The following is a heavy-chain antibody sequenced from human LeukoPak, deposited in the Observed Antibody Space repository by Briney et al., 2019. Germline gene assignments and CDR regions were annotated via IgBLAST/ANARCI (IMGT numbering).Heavy chain of an antibody. CDR3: SRGRDQSKTGDF. V-gene: IGHV4-34*01. CDR2: VHHYGHS. D-gene: IGHD5-24*01. J-gene: IGHJ4*02. Sequence: SETLSLTCAVYGGSFSNYYWSWIRHPPGKGLEWIGEVHHYGHSNYNPSLESRVTISIDRSKNQLSLKIGSVTAADTAVYYCSRGRDQSKTGDFWGQGTLVTVS. CDR1: GGSFSNYY.